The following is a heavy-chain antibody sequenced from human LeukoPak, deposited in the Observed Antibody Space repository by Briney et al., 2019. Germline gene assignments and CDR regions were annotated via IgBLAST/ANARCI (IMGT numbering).Heavy chain of an antibody. J-gene: IGHJ4*02. CDR1: GFTFDDYA. Sequence: PGGSLRLSCAASGFTFDDYAMHWVRQAPGKGLEWVSGISWNSGSIGYADSVKGRFTISRDNAKNSLYLQMNSLRAEDTALYYCANLEIDYWAQGTLVTVSS. V-gene: IGHV3-9*01. CDR2: ISWNSGSI. CDR3: ANLEIDY. D-gene: IGHD3-3*01.